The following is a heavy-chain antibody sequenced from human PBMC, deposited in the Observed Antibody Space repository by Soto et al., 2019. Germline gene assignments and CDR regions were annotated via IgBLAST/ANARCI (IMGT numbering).Heavy chain of an antibody. J-gene: IGHJ6*02. D-gene: IGHD2-15*01. V-gene: IGHV3-30*18. CDR1: GFTFSSYG. CDR2: ISSDGSNK. CDR3: AKDRLMFGYCSGGSCYSEGMDV. Sequence: GGSLRLSCAASGFTFSSYGMHWVRQAPGKGLEWVAVISSDGSNKYYADSVKGRFAISRDNSKNTLYLQMNSLRVEDTAVYDCAKDRLMFGYCSGGSCYSEGMDVWGQGTTVTVSS.